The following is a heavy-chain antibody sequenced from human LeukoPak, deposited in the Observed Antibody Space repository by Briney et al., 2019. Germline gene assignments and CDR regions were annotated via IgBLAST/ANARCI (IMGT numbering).Heavy chain of an antibody. V-gene: IGHV4-59*08. CDR3: ARHSSDSSGYYQATFDY. Sequence: PSETLSLTCTASGGSISGYYWSWIRQPPGKGLEWIGYIYYSGSTNYNPSLKSRVTISVDTSKNQFSLKLSSVTAADTAVYYCARHSSDSSGYYQATFDYWGQGTLVTVSS. D-gene: IGHD3-22*01. CDR2: IYYSGST. CDR1: GGSISGYY. J-gene: IGHJ4*02.